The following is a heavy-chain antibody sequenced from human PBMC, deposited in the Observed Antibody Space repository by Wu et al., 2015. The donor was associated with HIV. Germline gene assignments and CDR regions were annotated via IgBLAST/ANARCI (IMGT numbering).Heavy chain of an antibody. V-gene: IGHV1-18*01. CDR1: GYTFTSYG. D-gene: IGHD3-22*01. J-gene: IGHJ3*02. CDR3: ASSSEEYYYDSSGYHPLGAFDI. Sequence: QVQLVQSGAEVKKPGASVKVSCKASGYTFTSYGISWVRQAPGQGLEWMGWISAYNGNTNYAQKLQGRVTMTTDTSTSTAYMELRSLRSDDTAVYYCASSSEEYYYDSSGYHPLGAFDIWGQGTMVTVSS. CDR2: ISAYNGNT.